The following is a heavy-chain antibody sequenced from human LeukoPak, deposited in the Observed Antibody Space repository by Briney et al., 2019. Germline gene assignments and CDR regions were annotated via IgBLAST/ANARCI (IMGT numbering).Heavy chain of an antibody. J-gene: IGHJ4*02. V-gene: IGHV3-23*01. CDR3: AKSLRTLRYFDWLLYADY. Sequence: PGGSLRLSCAASGFTFSSYDMSWVRQAPGKGLEWVSAISGSGGSTYYADSVKGRFTISRDNSKNTLYLQMNSLRAEDTAVYYCAKSLRTLRYFDWLLYADYWGQGTLVTVSS. CDR1: GFTFSSYD. D-gene: IGHD3-9*01. CDR2: ISGSGGST.